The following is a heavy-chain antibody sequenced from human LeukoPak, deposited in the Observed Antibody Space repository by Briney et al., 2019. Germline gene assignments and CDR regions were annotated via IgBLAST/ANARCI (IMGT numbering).Heavy chain of an antibody. CDR1: GGSISSYY. Sequence: SETLSLTCTSSGGSISSYYWSWIRQPARKGLEGVGRIYTSGGTNYNPSLKSRVTMSVDTSKNQFSLNLNSVTAADTAVYYCARGWGSSWYIDYWGQGTLVTVSS. J-gene: IGHJ4*02. V-gene: IGHV4-4*07. D-gene: IGHD6-13*01. CDR2: IYTSGGT. CDR3: ARGWGSSWYIDY.